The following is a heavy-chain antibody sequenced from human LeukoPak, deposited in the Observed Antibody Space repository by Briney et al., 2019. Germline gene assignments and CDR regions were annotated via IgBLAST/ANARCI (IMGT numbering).Heavy chain of an antibody. V-gene: IGHV5-51*01. D-gene: IGHD3-22*01. Sequence: GESLKIPCKGSGYSFTSYWIGWVRQMPGKGLEWMGIIYPGDSDTRYSPSFQGQVTISADKSISTAYPQWSSLKASDTAMYYCGRADSSGYYYFDYWGQGTLVTVSS. CDR1: GYSFTSYW. CDR2: IYPGDSDT. J-gene: IGHJ4*02. CDR3: GRADSSGYYYFDY.